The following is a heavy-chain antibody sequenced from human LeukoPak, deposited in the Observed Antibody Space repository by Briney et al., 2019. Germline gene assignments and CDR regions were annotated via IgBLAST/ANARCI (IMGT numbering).Heavy chain of an antibody. CDR2: INHSGST. CDR1: GGSFSGYY. CDR3: ARRAPNYYDSSGYFRY. Sequence: KPSETLSLTCAVYGGSFSGYYWSWIRQPPGKGLEWIGEINHSGSTNYNPSLESRVTISVDTSKNQFSLKLSSVTAADTAVYYCARRAPNYYDSSGYFRYWGQGTLVTVSS. D-gene: IGHD3-22*01. J-gene: IGHJ4*02. V-gene: IGHV4-34*01.